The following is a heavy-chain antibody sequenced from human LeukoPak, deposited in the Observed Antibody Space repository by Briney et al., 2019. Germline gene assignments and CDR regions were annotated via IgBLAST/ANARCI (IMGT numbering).Heavy chain of an antibody. Sequence: ASVKGSFQASGYTFTSYDINWVRQATGQGLEWMGWMNPNSGNTGYAQKFQGRGTMTRNTSISTAYMEMSSLRSEDTAVYYCARGQKDRLQYYMDVWGKGPTVTVSS. CDR2: MNPNSGNT. D-gene: IGHD4-11*01. CDR1: GYTFTSYD. J-gene: IGHJ6*03. V-gene: IGHV1-8*01. CDR3: ARGQKDRLQYYMDV.